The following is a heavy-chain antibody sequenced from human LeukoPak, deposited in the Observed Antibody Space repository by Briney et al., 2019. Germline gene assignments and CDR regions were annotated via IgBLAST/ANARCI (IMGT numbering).Heavy chain of an antibody. J-gene: IGHJ4*02. CDR1: GFTFSSYG. CDR2: MSFDGSDK. V-gene: IGHV3-30-3*01. Sequence: PGRSLRLSCVASGFTFSSYGMHWVRQAPGKGLEWVAIMSFDGSDKYYADSVKGRFTISRDNSKNTLYLQMNSLRAEDTAVYYCARGGIDYDFWSGSYFDYWGQGTPVTVSS. CDR3: ARGGIDYDFWSGSYFDY. D-gene: IGHD3-3*01.